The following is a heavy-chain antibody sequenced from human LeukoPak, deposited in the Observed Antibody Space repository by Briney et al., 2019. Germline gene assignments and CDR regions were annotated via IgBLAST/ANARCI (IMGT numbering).Heavy chain of an antibody. CDR2: ISGSGGST. J-gene: IGHJ4*02. V-gene: IGHV3-23*01. D-gene: IGHD6-19*01. Sequence: PGGSLRLSCAASRFTFSSYAMSWVRQAPGKGLEWVSAISGSGGSTYYADSVKGRFTISRDNSKNTLYLQMNSLRAEDTAVYYCAKRKVAVAGNWYFDYWGQGTLVTVSS. CDR1: RFTFSSYA. CDR3: AKRKVAVAGNWYFDY.